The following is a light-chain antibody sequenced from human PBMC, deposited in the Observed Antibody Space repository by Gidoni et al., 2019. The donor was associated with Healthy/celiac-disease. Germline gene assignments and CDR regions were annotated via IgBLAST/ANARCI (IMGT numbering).Light chain of an antibody. CDR1: QDISNY. V-gene: IGKV1-33*01. CDR3: QQYDNLPFT. J-gene: IGKJ3*01. CDR2: YAS. Sequence: DIQMTQSPSSLSASVGDRVTITCQASQDISNYLNWYQQKPGKAPKLLIYYASHLETGVPSRFSGSGSGTDFTFTISSLQPEDIATYYCQQYDNLPFTFGPGTKVEIK.